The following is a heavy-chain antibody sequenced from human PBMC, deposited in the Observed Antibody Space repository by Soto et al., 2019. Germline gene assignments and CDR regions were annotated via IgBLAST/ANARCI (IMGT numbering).Heavy chain of an antibody. CDR2: ISAYNGNT. CDR1: GYTFTSYG. V-gene: IGHV1-18*01. Sequence: ASVKVSCKAAGYTFTSYGISWVRQAPGQGLEWMGWISAYNGNTNYAQKLQGRVTMTTDTSTSTAYMELRSLRSDDTAVYYCARGTYDFWSGYRYYGMDVWGQGTTVTVSS. CDR3: ARGTYDFWSGYRYYGMDV. J-gene: IGHJ6*02. D-gene: IGHD3-3*01.